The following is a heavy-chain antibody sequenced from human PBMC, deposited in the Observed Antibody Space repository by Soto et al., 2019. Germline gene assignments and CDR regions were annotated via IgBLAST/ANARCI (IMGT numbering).Heavy chain of an antibody. CDR2: ISPPGGTT. CDR3: AKDLTQIQLWPSSFDF. CDR1: GFTFSRSA. D-gene: IGHD5-18*01. V-gene: IGHV3-23*01. J-gene: IGHJ4*02. Sequence: RLSCVASGFTFSRSAMSWVRQAPGKGLEWVSTISPPGGTTFYADSARGRFTISRDNSKNTLYLELNSLRAEDTAIYYCAKDLTQIQLWPSSFDFWGQGTLVTVSS.